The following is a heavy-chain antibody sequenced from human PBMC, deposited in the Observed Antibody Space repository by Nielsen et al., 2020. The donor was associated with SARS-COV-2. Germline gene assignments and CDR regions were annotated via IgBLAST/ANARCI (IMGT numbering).Heavy chain of an antibody. D-gene: IGHD2/OR15-2a*01. V-gene: IGHV4-4*02. CDR1: GGSITSHTW. CDR3: AREVPLEGTLSV. Sequence: SETLSLTCTVSGGSITSHTWWSWVRQPPGKGLEWIGHIFHGGSTTYSPSLMSRVTMSVDKSNNQFSLKLTSVTAADTAVYYCAREVPLEGTLSVWGQGTTVTVSS. CDR2: IFHGGST. J-gene: IGHJ6*02.